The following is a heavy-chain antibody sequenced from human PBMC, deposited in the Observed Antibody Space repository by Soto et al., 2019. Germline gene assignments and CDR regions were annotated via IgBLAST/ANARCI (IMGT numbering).Heavy chain of an antibody. J-gene: IGHJ4*02. CDR3: ARDPLRDGELLDY. CDR2: IWYDGSNK. V-gene: IGHV3-33*01. CDR1: GFTFSSYG. Sequence: QVQLVESGGGVGQPGRSLRLSCAASGFTFSSYGMHWVRQAPGKGLEWVAAIWYDGSNKKYADSVKDRFTISRDNSKNTLYLQMDSLRAEDTSVYYCARDPLRDGELLDYWGQGTLVTVSS. D-gene: IGHD1-26*01.